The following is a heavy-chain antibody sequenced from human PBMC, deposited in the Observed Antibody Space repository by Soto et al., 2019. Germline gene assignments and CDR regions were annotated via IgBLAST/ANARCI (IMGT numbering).Heavy chain of an antibody. CDR2: MSHSGGT. D-gene: IGHD1-1*01. V-gene: IGHV4-34*01. CDR1: GGFVTSGSYY. J-gene: IGHJ3*02. Sequence: QVQLQQWGAGLLKPSETLSLTCAVYGGFVTSGSYYWSWIRQPPGQGLEWIGEMSHSGGTHLYPSLKSRVTISVDTSKHQFTLKMRSVTAADTALYYCARVERGTATTVVDAFDIWGPGTMVTVSS. CDR3: ARVERGTATTVVDAFDI.